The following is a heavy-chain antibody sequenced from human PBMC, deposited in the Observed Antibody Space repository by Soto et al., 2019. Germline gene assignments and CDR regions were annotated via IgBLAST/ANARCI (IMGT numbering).Heavy chain of an antibody. J-gene: IGHJ3*02. CDR2: ITNSGDRT. Sequence: GSLRISCAVSRLSFTEYAIAWVLQAPEKGLEWVSGITNSGDRTYYADSAKGRFTISRDNSKNTLFLHMNSLTVEDTATYYCVGDLGGLEGFDIWGQGTMVTVSS. V-gene: IGHV3-23*01. CDR1: RLSFTEYA. CDR3: VGDLGGLEGFDI. D-gene: IGHD3-16*01.